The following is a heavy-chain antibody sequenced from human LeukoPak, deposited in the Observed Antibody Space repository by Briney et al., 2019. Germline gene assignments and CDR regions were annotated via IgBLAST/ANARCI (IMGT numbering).Heavy chain of an antibody. CDR1: GYTFTSYG. CDR3: ASSYYYDSSGSYYYYMDV. CDR2: IIPIFGTA. J-gene: IGHJ6*03. D-gene: IGHD3-22*01. Sequence: SVKVSCKASGYTFTSYGISWVRQAPGQGLEWMGGIIPIFGTANYAQKFQGRVTITADESTSTAYMELSSLRSEDTAVYYCASSYYYDSSGSYYYYMDVWGKGTTVTISS. V-gene: IGHV1-69*13.